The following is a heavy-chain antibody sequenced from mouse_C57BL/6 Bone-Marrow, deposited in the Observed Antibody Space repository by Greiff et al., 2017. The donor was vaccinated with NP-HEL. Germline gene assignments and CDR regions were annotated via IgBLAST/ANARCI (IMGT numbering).Heavy chain of an antibody. J-gene: IGHJ3*01. Sequence: DVHLVESGGGLVKPGGSLKLSCAASGFTFSSYAMSWVRQTPEKRLEWVATISDGGSYTYYPDNVKGRFTISRDNAKNNLYLQMSPLKSEDTAMYYCARGRRFAYRGEGALVTVSA. CDR3: ARGRRFAY. D-gene: IGHD2-12*01. V-gene: IGHV5-4*01. CDR2: ISDGGSYT. CDR1: GFTFSSYA.